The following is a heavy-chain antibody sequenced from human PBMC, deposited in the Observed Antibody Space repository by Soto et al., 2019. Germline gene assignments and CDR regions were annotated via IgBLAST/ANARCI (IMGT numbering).Heavy chain of an antibody. Sequence: SETLSLTCTVSGGSISSSSYYWGWIRQPPGKGLEWIGSIYYSGSTYYNPSLKSRVTISVDTSKNQFSLKLSSVTAADTAVYYCARENNADTGWFDPWGQGTLVTVSS. CDR1: GGSISSSSYY. D-gene: IGHD2-8*02. J-gene: IGHJ5*02. CDR3: ARENNADTGWFDP. V-gene: IGHV4-39*01. CDR2: IYYSGST.